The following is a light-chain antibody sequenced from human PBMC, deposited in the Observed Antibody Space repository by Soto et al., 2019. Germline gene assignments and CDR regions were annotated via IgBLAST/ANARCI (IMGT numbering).Light chain of an antibody. J-gene: IGKJ1*01. Sequence: THMRQSPSTIAASLGARVTVPXRASRSISSWLAWYQQDPVXPPKXXXDTXASLASGGPSRFSGSGSGTEFTLTISSLQPEDFVTYYCQQYKTYPWTFGQGTKVDI. CDR1: RSISSW. V-gene: IGKV1-5*03. CDR2: TXA. CDR3: QQYKTYPWT.